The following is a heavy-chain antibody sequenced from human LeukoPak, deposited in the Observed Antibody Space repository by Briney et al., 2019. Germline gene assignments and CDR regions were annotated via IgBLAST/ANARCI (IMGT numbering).Heavy chain of an antibody. D-gene: IGHD3-16*01. V-gene: IGHV4-39*01. CDR2: IHYSGST. CDR3: ARHSPFGPYWFDP. J-gene: IGHJ5*02. Sequence: PSETLSLTCTVSGGSISSSSYYWGWIRQPPGKGLEWIGSIHYSGSTYYNPSLKSRVTISVDTSKNQFSLKLSSVTAADTAVYYCARHSPFGPYWFDPWGQGTLVTVSS. CDR1: GGSISSSSYY.